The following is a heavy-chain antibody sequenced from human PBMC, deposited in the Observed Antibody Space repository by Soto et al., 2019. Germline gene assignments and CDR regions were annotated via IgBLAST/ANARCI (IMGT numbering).Heavy chain of an antibody. J-gene: IGHJ4*02. CDR3: ARVWGYYFDY. V-gene: IGHV4-59*11. CDR2: IYYSGST. CDR1: GGSINSHY. D-gene: IGHD2-21*01. Sequence: SETLSLTCSVSGGSINSHYWTWIRQPPGEGLEWIGYIYYSGSTNYNPSLKSRVTISLDTSKNQFSLNLSSVAAADTAVYYCARVWGYYFDYWGQGTLVTVSS.